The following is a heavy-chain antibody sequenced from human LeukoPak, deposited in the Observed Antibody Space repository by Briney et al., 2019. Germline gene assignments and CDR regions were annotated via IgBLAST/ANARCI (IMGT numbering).Heavy chain of an antibody. D-gene: IGHD6-13*01. Sequence: GASVKVSCKASGGSFSSYVITWVRQAPGQGLEWMGRIIPILGIANYAQKFQGRVTITADKSTSTAYMELSSLRSEDTAVYYCARERPYSSSWPFDYWGQGTLVTVSS. J-gene: IGHJ4*02. CDR2: IIPILGIA. CDR1: GGSFSSYV. V-gene: IGHV1-69*04. CDR3: ARERPYSSSWPFDY.